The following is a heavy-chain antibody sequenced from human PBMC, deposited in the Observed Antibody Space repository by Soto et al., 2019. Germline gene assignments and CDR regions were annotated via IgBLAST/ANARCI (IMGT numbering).Heavy chain of an antibody. CDR2: ISGSGAST. CDR1: GLTFSSHA. Sequence: EVQLLESGGVLVQPGGSLRLSCETSGLTFSSHAMSWVRQAPGKGLEWVSSISGSGASTHYADSVKGRFTSSRDNSKNSLSLQMSSLRVEDTAISYCAKRFDYGDDDAFDIWGQGTMVSVS. CDR3: AKRFDYGDDDAFDI. D-gene: IGHD4-17*01. V-gene: IGHV3-23*01. J-gene: IGHJ3*02.